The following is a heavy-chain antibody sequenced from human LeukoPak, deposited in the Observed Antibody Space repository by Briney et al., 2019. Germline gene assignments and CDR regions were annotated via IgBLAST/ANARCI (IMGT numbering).Heavy chain of an antibody. CDR3: ARDGRGGYWAFDI. CDR1: GFTVSSNY. J-gene: IGHJ3*02. CDR2: IYSGGST. Sequence: GGSLRLSCAASGFTVSSNYMSWVRQAPGKGLEWVSVIYSGGSTYYADSVKGRFTISRDNSKNTLYLQMNSLRAEDTAVYYCARDGRGGYWAFDIWGQGTMVTVSS. V-gene: IGHV3-66*01. D-gene: IGHD1-26*01.